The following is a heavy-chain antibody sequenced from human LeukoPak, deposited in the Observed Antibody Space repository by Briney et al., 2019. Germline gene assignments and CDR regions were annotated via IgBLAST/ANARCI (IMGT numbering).Heavy chain of an antibody. CDR1: GFTVSSTY. Sequence: PGGSLRLSCAASGFTVSSTYMSWVRQAPGKGLEWVSVIYKDGKIYYIDSVKGRFTISRDTSKNTLYLQMNSLRDEDTAVYYCAKDQRWESPHYLDSWGQGTLVTVSS. CDR2: IYKDGKI. CDR3: AKDQRWESPHYLDS. V-gene: IGHV3-53*01. D-gene: IGHD1-26*01. J-gene: IGHJ4*02.